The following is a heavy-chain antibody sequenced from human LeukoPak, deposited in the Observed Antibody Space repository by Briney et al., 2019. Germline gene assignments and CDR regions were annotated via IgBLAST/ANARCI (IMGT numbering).Heavy chain of an antibody. Sequence: GGSLRLSCAASGFTFSSYSMNWVRQAPGKGLEWVSSISSSSRYIYYADSVKGRFTISRDNAKNSLYLQMNSLRAEDTAVYYCARERALGNYYDSSWGQGTLVTVSS. J-gene: IGHJ4*02. CDR1: GFTFSSYS. CDR2: ISSSSRYI. CDR3: ARERALGNYYDSS. V-gene: IGHV3-21*01. D-gene: IGHD3-22*01.